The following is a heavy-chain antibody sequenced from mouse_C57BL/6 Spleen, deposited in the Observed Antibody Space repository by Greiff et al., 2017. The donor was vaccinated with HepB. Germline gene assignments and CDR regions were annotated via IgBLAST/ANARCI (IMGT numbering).Heavy chain of an antibody. CDR1: GYAFTNYL. D-gene: IGHD2-4*01. J-gene: IGHJ2*01. CDR2: INPGSGGT. V-gene: IGHV1-54*01. CDR3: AREAYYDYADY. Sequence: QVQLKQSGAELVRPGTSVKVSCKASGYAFTNYLIEWVKQRPGQGLEWIGVINPGSGGTNYNEKFKGKATLTADKSSSTAYMQLSSLTSEDSAVYFCAREAYYDYADYWGQGTTLTVSS.